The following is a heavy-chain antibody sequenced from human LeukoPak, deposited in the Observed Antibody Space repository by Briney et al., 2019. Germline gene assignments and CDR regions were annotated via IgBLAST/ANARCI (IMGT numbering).Heavy chain of an antibody. CDR1: GYTFSSFG. Sequence: SVKVSCKASGYTFSSFGISWVRQAPGEGLEWMGGIIPVFGTANYAQKFQGRVTITEDESTSTAYMELSSLRSEDTAVYYCARDRVVGLGSDNAFDIWGHGTMVTVSS. CDR3: ARDRVVGLGSDNAFDI. CDR2: IIPVFGTA. D-gene: IGHD2-15*01. V-gene: IGHV1-69*13. J-gene: IGHJ3*02.